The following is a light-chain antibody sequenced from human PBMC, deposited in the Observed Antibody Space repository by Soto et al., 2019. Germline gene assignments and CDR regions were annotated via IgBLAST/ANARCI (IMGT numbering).Light chain of an antibody. CDR3: QVWDSSYV. Sequence: SYELTQPLSVSVALGQTARITCGGNNIGSKNVHWYQQKPGQAPVLVIYRDSNRPSGIPERFSGSNSGNTATLTISRAQAGDEADYYCQVWDSSYVFGTGTKVT. CDR2: RDS. CDR1: NIGSKN. V-gene: IGLV3-9*01. J-gene: IGLJ1*01.